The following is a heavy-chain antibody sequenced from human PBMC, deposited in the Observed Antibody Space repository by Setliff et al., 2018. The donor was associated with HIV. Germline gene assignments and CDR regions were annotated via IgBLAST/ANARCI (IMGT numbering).Heavy chain of an antibody. Sequence: ASVKVSCKTVGFPFTGNYLHWVRQAPGLGLEWMGWINPNSGGTNYAHNFQGWVTMTRDTSISTAYMELRRLRSDDTAVYYCARDPNTGWYYLDFWGPGALVTVSS. CDR1: GFPFTGNY. CDR3: ARDPNTGWYYLDF. CDR2: INPNSGGT. D-gene: IGHD6-19*01. V-gene: IGHV1-2*04. J-gene: IGHJ4*02.